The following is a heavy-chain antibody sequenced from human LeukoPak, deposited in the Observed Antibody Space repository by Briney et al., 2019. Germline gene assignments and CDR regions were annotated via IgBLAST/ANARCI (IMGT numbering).Heavy chain of an antibody. CDR2: IKQDGSEK. CDR3: ARREVAASMDV. J-gene: IGHJ6*03. Sequence: GGSLRLSCAASGFTFSSYGMHWVRQAPGKGLEWVANIKQDGSEKYYVDSVKGRFTISRDNAKNSLYLQMNSLRAEDTAVYYCARREVAASMDVWGKGTTVTVSS. CDR1: GFTFSSYG. V-gene: IGHV3-7*01. D-gene: IGHD6-13*01.